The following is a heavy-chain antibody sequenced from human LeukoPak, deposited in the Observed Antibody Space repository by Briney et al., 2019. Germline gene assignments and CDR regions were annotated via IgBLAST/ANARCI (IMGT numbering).Heavy chain of an antibody. J-gene: IGHJ4*02. Sequence: ASVKVSCKASGYTFTSYGISWVRQAPGQGLEWMGWISAYNGNTNYAQKLQGRVTMTADTSTSTAYMELRSLRSDDTAVYYCARTTSNDSPSDYWGQGTLVTVSS. CDR3: ARTTSNDSPSDY. V-gene: IGHV1-18*01. CDR2: ISAYNGNT. CDR1: GYTFTSYG. D-gene: IGHD4-11*01.